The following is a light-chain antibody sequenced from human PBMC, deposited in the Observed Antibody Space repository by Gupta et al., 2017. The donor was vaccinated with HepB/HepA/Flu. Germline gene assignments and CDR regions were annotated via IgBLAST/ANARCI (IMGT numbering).Light chain of an antibody. CDR1: ISNIGAGYD. CDR3: QSYDSSHVV. J-gene: IGLJ2*01. V-gene: IGLV1-40*01. CDR2: GNS. Sequence: QSVLTQPPSVSGAPGQRVTISCTGSISNIGAGYDVHWYQQLPGTAPKLLIYGNSNRPSGVPDRLSGSKSGTSASLAITGLQAEDEADYYCQSYDSSHVVFGGGTKLTVL.